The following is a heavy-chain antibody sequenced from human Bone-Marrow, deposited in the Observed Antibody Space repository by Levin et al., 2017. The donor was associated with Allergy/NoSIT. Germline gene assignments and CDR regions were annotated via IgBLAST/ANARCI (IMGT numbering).Heavy chain of an antibody. CDR1: GFTFSSYW. J-gene: IGHJ4*02. V-gene: IGHV3-7*01. Sequence: GESLKISCAASGFTFSSYWMSWVRQAPGKGLEWVANIKQDGSEKYYVDSVKGRFTISRDNAKNSLYLQMNSLRAEDTAVYYCARDPRATGIAVAGSTVDYWGQGTLVTVAS. CDR2: IKQDGSEK. CDR3: ARDPRATGIAVAGSTVDY. D-gene: IGHD6-19*01.